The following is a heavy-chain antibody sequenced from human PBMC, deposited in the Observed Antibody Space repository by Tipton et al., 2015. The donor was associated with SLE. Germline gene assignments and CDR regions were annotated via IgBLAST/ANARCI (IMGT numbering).Heavy chain of an antibody. CDR3: ARDGVADLPPLGVNTFDV. V-gene: IGHV1-18*01. Sequence: QLVQSGAEVKKPGASVKVSCKASGYTFTSYGISWVRQAPGQGLEWMGWISANNGNTNYAQKLQGRVTMTTGTSTSTAYMELRSLRSDDTAVYYCARDGVADLPPLGVNTFDVWGQGTMVTVSS. J-gene: IGHJ3*01. D-gene: IGHD3-3*01. CDR1: GYTFTSYG. CDR2: ISANNGNT.